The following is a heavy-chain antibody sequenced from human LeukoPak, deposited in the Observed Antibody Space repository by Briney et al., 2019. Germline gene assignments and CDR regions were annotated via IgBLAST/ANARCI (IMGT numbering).Heavy chain of an antibody. CDR2: IRYDGSNK. J-gene: IGHJ3*02. V-gene: IGHV3-30*02. CDR1: GFTFKNYA. D-gene: IGHD3-22*01. Sequence: GGSLRLSCATSGFTFKNYAMNWVRQAPGKGLEWVAFIRYDGSNKYYADSVKGRFTISRDNSKNTLYLQMNSLRAEDTAVYYCATTLIVVVLGAFDIWGQGTMVTVSS. CDR3: ATTLIVVVLGAFDI.